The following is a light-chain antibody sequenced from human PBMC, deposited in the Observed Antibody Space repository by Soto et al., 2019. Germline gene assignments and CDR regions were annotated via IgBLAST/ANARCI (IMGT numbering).Light chain of an antibody. V-gene: IGKV2-28*01. CDR2: LGS. J-gene: IGKJ1*01. Sequence: EIVMTQSPLSLPVTPGEPASISCRSSQSLLHSNGYNYLDWYLQKPGQSPQLLIYLGSNRASGGHDRFSGRGSGTDFTLKISRVEAEDVGVYYCMQALQSPSTFGQGTKVDIK. CDR3: MQALQSPST. CDR1: QSLLHSNGYNY.